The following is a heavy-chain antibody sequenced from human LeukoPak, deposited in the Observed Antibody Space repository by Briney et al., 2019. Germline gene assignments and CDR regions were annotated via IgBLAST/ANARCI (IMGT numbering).Heavy chain of an antibody. J-gene: IGHJ4*02. Sequence: SETLSLTCTVSGGSISSYYWSWIRQPPGKGLEWIGYIYTSGSTNYNPSLKSRVTISVDTSKNQFSLKLSSVTAADTAVYYCASLPRESSGWARLDYWGQGTLVTVS. V-gene: IGHV4-4*09. CDR3: ASLPRESSGWARLDY. CDR2: IYTSGST. D-gene: IGHD6-19*01. CDR1: GGSISSYY.